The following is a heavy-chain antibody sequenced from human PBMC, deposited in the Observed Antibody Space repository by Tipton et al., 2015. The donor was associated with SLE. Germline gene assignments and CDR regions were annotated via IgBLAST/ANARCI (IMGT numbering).Heavy chain of an antibody. CDR2: IYHSGST. V-gene: IGHV4-38-2*02. D-gene: IGHD3-16*01. J-gene: IGHJ3*02. CDR3: ASVRGAFGI. Sequence: TLSLTCTVSGYSISSGYYWGWIRQPPVKGMEWIGSIYHSGSTYYNPSLKSRVTISVDTSKNQFSLSLASVPAADTAVYYCASVRGAFGIWGQGTMVTVSS. CDR1: GYSISSGYY.